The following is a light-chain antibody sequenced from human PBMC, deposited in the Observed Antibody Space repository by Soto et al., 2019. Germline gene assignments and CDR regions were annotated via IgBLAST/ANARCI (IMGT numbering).Light chain of an antibody. CDR1: SSDVGGYNF. J-gene: IGLJ1*01. CDR3: SSYTRSSTHV. V-gene: IGLV2-14*01. CDR2: EVS. Sequence: QSALTQPASVSGSPGQSITISCTGTSSDVGGYNFVSWYQQHPGKAPKVMIYEVSNRPSGVPDRFSGSKSGNTASLTISGLQDEDEADYYCSSYTRSSTHVFGAGTKVTVL.